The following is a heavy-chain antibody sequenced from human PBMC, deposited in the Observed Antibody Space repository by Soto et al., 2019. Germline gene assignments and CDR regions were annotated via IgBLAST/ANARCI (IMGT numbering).Heavy chain of an antibody. V-gene: IGHV3-21*01. Sequence: KPGGSLRLSCAASGFTFSSYSMNWVRQAPGKGLEWVSSISSSSSYIYYADSVKGRFTISRDNAKNSLYLQMNSLSAEDTAVYYCAGVADFWSGYYEGDYYGMDVWGQGTTVTVYS. CDR2: ISSSSSYI. CDR1: GFTFSSYS. D-gene: IGHD3-3*01. CDR3: AGVADFWSGYYEGDYYGMDV. J-gene: IGHJ6*02.